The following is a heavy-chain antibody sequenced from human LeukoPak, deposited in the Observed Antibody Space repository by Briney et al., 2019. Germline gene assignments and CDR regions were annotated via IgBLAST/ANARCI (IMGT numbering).Heavy chain of an antibody. Sequence: GGSLRLSCAASGFTVSSNYMSWVRQAPGKGLEWVSVIYGGGSTYYADSVKGRFTISRDNSKHTVYLQMDSLRAEDTAVYYCAKSHVSTATGTGRYFDYWGQGTLVTVSS. CDR1: GFTVSSNY. V-gene: IGHV3-53*01. D-gene: IGHD3-9*01. J-gene: IGHJ4*02. CDR3: AKSHVSTATGTGRYFDY. CDR2: IYGGGST.